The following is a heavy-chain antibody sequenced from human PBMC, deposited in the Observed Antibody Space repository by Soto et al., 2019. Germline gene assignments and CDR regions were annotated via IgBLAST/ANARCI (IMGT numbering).Heavy chain of an antibody. CDR1: GGSISSGDYY. D-gene: IGHD4-17*01. V-gene: IGHV4-30-4*01. CDR3: ARDRNYDYGDYWYFDY. CDR2: IYYSGST. J-gene: IGHJ4*02. Sequence: SETLSLTCTVSGGSISSGDYYWSWIRQPPGKGLEWIGYIYYSGSTYYNPSLKSRVTISVDTSKNQFSLKLSSVTAADTAVDYCARDRNYDYGDYWYFDYWGQGTLVTVSS.